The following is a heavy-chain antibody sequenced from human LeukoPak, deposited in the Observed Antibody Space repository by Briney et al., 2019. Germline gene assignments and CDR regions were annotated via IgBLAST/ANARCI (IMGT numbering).Heavy chain of an antibody. Sequence: GRSLRLSCAASGFTFSSYAMSWVRQAPGKGLEWVSAISGSGGSTYYADSVKGRFTISRDNSKNTLYLQMNSLRAEDTAVYYCAKAQGSSSWQRGFDYWGQGTLVTVSS. J-gene: IGHJ4*02. CDR2: ISGSGGST. V-gene: IGHV3-23*01. CDR1: GFTFSSYA. CDR3: AKAQGSSSWQRGFDY. D-gene: IGHD6-13*01.